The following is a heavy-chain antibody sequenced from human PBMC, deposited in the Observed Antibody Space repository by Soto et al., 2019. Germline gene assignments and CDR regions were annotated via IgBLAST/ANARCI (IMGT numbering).Heavy chain of an antibody. V-gene: IGHV4-39*07. D-gene: IGHD3-16*02. CDR3: ARGVGYPMIFFDP. CDR1: GGSIIGSSYC. CDR2: INHSGST. J-gene: IGHJ5*02. Sequence: SETLSLTSTVSGGSIIGSSYCWGWNRKPPGKGLEWIGEINHSGSTNYNPSLKSRVTISVDTSKNQFSLKLSSVTAADTAVYYCARGVGYPMIFFDPWGQGTLVTVSS.